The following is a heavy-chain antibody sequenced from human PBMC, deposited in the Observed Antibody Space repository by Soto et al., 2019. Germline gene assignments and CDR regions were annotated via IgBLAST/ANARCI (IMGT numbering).Heavy chain of an antibody. D-gene: IGHD3-3*02. J-gene: IGHJ4*02. V-gene: IGHV4-4*07. CDR3: AREGDDRHFFFDS. CDR2: IYTGGNT. Sequence: SETLSLTCNVSGRSMISYYWSWIRQPAGKGLEWIGRIYTGGNTNYNPSLKSRVTMSVDTSKSQFSLSLTSVIAADTAVYYCAREGDDRHFFFDSWGQGTLVTVSS. CDR1: GRSMISYY.